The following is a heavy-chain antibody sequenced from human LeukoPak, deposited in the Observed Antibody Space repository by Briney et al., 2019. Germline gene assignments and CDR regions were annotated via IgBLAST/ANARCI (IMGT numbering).Heavy chain of an antibody. CDR3: ARDRYFGA. Sequence: GRSLRLSCAASGFSFSSYAMHWVRQAPGKGLEWVAVISYDGSNKYYGDSVKGRFTISRDNAKKSLYLQMNSLRVEDTAVYFCARDRYFGAWGQGTLITVSS. D-gene: IGHD3-10*01. V-gene: IGHV3-30*04. CDR2: ISYDGSNK. J-gene: IGHJ1*01. CDR1: GFSFSSYA.